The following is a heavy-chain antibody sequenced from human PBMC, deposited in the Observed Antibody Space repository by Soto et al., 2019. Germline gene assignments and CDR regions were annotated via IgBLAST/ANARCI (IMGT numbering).Heavy chain of an antibody. CDR3: ARAQDYYDSSGEIFDY. Sequence: SETLSLTCAVSGGSISSSYWWSWVRQPPGKGLEWIGEIYHSGSTNYNPSLKSRVTISVDKSKNQFSLKLTSVTAADTAVYYCARAQDYYDSSGEIFDYWGQGTLVTVSS. CDR1: GGSISSSYW. CDR2: IYHSGST. J-gene: IGHJ4*02. D-gene: IGHD3-22*01. V-gene: IGHV4-4*02.